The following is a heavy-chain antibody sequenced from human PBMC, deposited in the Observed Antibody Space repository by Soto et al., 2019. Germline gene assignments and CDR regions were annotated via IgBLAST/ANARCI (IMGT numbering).Heavy chain of an antibody. CDR3: ARWGYSADY. CDR1: GGTFSSNA. CDR2: IIPIFCTA. J-gene: IGHJ4*02. Sequence: QVQLVQSGAEVKKPGSSVKVSCKASGGTFSSNAISWVRQAPGQGLAWMGGIIPIFCTANYAQKFQGRVPISADESTSTDYMKLSSLRSEDTAVYYCARWGYSADYWGQGTLVTVCS. D-gene: IGHD3-16*01. V-gene: IGHV1-69*01.